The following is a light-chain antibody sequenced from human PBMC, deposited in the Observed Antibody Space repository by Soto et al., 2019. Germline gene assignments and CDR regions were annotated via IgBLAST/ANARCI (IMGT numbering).Light chain of an antibody. CDR2: GSS. CDR3: QQYGSSPFT. Sequence: EIVLTQSPGTLSLSPGERATLSCRASQSISGTFLNWYQQKPGQPPRLLISGSSIRATGIPKRFSGSASGTNFTLTISSLEPEDFAVFYCQQYGSSPFTFGPGTKVDIK. CDR1: QSISGTF. J-gene: IGKJ3*01. V-gene: IGKV3-20*01.